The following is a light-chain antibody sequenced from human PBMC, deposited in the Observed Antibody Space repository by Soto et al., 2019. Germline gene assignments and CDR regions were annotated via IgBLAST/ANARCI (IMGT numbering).Light chain of an antibody. CDR1: DSNIGSNS. V-gene: IGLV1-44*01. Sequence: QLVLTQPPSASGPAGQVVTISCSGGDSNIGSNSVYWYQHLPRMAPKLLIYYSNQRPSGVPDRFSGSKSGNTASLTISGLQAEDEADYFCSSYSISTAYLFGTGTQLTVL. CDR2: YSN. CDR3: SSYSISTAYL. J-gene: IGLJ1*01.